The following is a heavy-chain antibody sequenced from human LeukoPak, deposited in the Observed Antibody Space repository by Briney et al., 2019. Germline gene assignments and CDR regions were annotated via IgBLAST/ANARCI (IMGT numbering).Heavy chain of an antibody. CDR3: ARARYDYVWGSYRSANWFDP. V-gene: IGHV4-39*01. Sequence: SETLSLTCTVSGGSISSSSYYWGWIRQTPGKGLEWIASIYYSGNTYYNPSLKSRVTISVDTSKNQFSLKLSSVTAADTAVYYCARARYDYVWGSYRSANWFDPWGQGTLVTVSS. CDR1: GGSISSSSYY. CDR2: IYYSGNT. J-gene: IGHJ5*02. D-gene: IGHD3-16*02.